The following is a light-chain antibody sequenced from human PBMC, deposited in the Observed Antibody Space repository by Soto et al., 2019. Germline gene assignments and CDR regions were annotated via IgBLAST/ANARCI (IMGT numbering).Light chain of an antibody. CDR2: DVS. CDR1: SSDVGGYNY. CDR3: SSYTSSSTPVV. Sequence: QSALTPPASVSGSPGQSITISCTGTSSDVGGYNYVSWYQQHPGKAPKLMIYDVSNRPSGVSNRFSGSKSGNTASLTISGLQAEDEADYYCSSYTSSSTPVVFGGGTKLTV. V-gene: IGLV2-14*01. J-gene: IGLJ2*01.